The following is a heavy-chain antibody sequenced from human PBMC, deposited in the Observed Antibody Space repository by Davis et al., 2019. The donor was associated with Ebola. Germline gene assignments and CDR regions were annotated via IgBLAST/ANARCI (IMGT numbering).Heavy chain of an antibody. CDR1: GFTFSDYY. CDR3: ARVPGRYYFDY. V-gene: IGHV3-11*04. J-gene: IGHJ4*02. CDR2: ISSSGSTI. D-gene: IGHD1-14*01. Sequence: GESLKISCAASGFTFSDYYMSWIRQAPGKGLEWVSYISSSGSTIYYADSVKGRFTISRDNAKNTLYLQMNSLRAEDTAVYYCARVPGRYYFDYWGQGTLVTVSS.